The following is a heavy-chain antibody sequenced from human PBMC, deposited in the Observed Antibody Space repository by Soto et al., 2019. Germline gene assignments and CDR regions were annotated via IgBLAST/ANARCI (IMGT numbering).Heavy chain of an antibody. CDR2: ISSSCSTI. CDR3: ARAEAWSPWFDP. CDR1: GFTFSSYE. Sequence: EVQLVESGGGLVQPGGSLRLSCAASGFTFSSYEMNWVRQAPGKGLEWVSYISSSCSTIYYADSVKGRFTISRDNAKNSLYLQMNSLRAEDTAVYYCARAEAWSPWFDPWGQGTLVTVSS. V-gene: IGHV3-48*03. D-gene: IGHD2-8*02. J-gene: IGHJ5*02.